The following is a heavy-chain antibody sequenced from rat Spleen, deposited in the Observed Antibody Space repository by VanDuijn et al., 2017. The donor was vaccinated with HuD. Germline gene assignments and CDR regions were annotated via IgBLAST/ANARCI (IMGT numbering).Heavy chain of an antibody. CDR3: ARDPVFDSGDYIMDA. J-gene: IGHJ4*01. CDR2: MRYDGDT. D-gene: IGHD1-1*01. CDR1: GFSLTDYS. Sequence: QVQLKESGPGLVQPSQTLSLTCTVSGFSLTDYSVHWVRQPPGKGLEWMGRMRYDGDTYYNSALKSRLSISRDTSKSQVLLKMNSLQTDDTGTYYCARDPVFDSGDYIMDAWGQGASVTASS. V-gene: IGHV2S30*01.